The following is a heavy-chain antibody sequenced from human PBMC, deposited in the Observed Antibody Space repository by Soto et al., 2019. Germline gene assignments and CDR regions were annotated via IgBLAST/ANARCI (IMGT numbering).Heavy chain of an antibody. CDR3: VRLYDSSGYYYFDY. CDR1: GFTFSRYS. Sequence: PGGSLRLSCAASGFTFSRYSMNWVRQAPGRGPEWVSSIGSGGSFIYYADSLKGRFTISRDNAKNSLYLQMTSLRAEDTAVYYCVRLYDSSGYYYFDYWGQGTPV. CDR2: IGSGGSFI. D-gene: IGHD3-22*01. J-gene: IGHJ4*01. V-gene: IGHV3-21*01.